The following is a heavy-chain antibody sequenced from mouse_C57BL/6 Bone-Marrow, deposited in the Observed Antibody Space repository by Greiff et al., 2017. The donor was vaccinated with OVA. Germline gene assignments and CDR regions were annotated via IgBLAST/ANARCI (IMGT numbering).Heavy chain of an antibody. Sequence: EVKLMESGGGLVKPGGSLKLSCAASGFTFSDYGMHWVRQAPEKGLEWVAYISSGSSTIYYADTVKGRFTISRDNAKNTLFLQMTSLRSEDTAMYYWARGVGPSWFAYWGQGTLVTVSA. CDR1: GFTFSDYG. V-gene: IGHV5-17*01. CDR2: ISSGSSTI. CDR3: ARGVGPSWFAY. J-gene: IGHJ3*01. D-gene: IGHD3-3*01.